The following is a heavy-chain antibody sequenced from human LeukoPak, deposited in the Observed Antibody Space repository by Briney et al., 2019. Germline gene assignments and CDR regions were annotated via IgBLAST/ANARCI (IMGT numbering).Heavy chain of an antibody. Sequence: SETLSLTCTVSGGSISSYYWSWIRPPPGKGLEWIGYIYYSGSTNYNPSLKSRVTISVDTSKNQFSLKLSSVTAANTAVYYCARATTYYFDYWGQGTLVTVSS. V-gene: IGHV4-59*01. D-gene: IGHD1-14*01. CDR1: GGSISSYY. CDR2: IYYSGST. CDR3: ARATTYYFDY. J-gene: IGHJ4*02.